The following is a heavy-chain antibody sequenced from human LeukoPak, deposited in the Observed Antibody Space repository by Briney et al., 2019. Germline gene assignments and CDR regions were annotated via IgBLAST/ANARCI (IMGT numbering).Heavy chain of an antibody. Sequence: GGSLRLSCLASGFTFSDHWMNWVRQAPGKGLEWVASIKEDGSVINYMKSVNGRFTISRDNSKSSVYLQMNSLRADDTAVYYCVGSSGWLFRYWGQGTLVIVSS. V-gene: IGHV3-7*01. CDR2: IKEDGSVI. D-gene: IGHD3-22*01. CDR3: VGSSGWLFRY. J-gene: IGHJ4*02. CDR1: GFTFSDHW.